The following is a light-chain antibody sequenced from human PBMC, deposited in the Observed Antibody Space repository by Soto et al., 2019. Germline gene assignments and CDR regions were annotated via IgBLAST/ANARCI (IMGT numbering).Light chain of an antibody. V-gene: IGLV2-14*03. CDR3: SSYTSSRTYV. CDR2: DVG. J-gene: IGLJ1*01. CDR1: SSDVGGYNY. Sequence: QSALTQPASVSGSPGQSITISCTGTSSDVGGYNYVSWYQQHPGQAPKLMVFDVGNRPSGVSNRFSGSKSGNTASLTISGLQAEDEADYYCSSYTSSRTYVFGTGTKLTVL.